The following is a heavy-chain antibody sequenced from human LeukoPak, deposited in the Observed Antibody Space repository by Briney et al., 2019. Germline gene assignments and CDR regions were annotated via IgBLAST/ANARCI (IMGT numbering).Heavy chain of an antibody. Sequence: GGSLRLSCAASGFTFSSYWVSWVRQAPGKGLEWVANIKQDGSEKYYVDSVKGRFTISRDNAKNSLYLQMNSLRAEDTAVYYCARESSHAFDIWGQGTMVTVSS. CDR3: ARESSHAFDI. D-gene: IGHD2-2*01. J-gene: IGHJ3*02. CDR1: GFTFSSYW. V-gene: IGHV3-7*01. CDR2: IKQDGSEK.